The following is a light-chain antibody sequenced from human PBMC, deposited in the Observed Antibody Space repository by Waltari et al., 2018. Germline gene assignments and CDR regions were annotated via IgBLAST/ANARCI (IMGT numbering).Light chain of an antibody. CDR2: AAS. Sequence: DIQMTQSPFSLSASVGDRVIITCRASQSISSYLNWYQQKPGKAPKLLIYAASSLQSGVPSRFSGSGSGTDFTLTISSLQPEDFATYYCQQSYSTPRTFGQGTKLEIK. CDR3: QQSYSTPRT. J-gene: IGKJ2*01. CDR1: QSISSY. V-gene: IGKV1-39*01.